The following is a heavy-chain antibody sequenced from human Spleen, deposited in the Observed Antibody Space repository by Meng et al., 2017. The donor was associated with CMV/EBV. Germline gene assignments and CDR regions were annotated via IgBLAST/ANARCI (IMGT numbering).Heavy chain of an antibody. CDR1: GGSISSGDYY. V-gene: IGHV4-30-4*08. J-gene: IGHJ4*02. D-gene: IGHD3-10*01. CDR3: ARLNYGSGSPVPYYFDY. CDR2: IYYSGGT. Sequence: QVQLPESGPGLVKPSQTLSLTCTVSGGSISSGDYYWSWIRQPPGKGLEWIGYIYYSGGTYYNPSLKSRVTISVDTSKNQFSLKLSSVTAADTAVYYCARLNYGSGSPVPYYFDYWGQGTLVTVSS.